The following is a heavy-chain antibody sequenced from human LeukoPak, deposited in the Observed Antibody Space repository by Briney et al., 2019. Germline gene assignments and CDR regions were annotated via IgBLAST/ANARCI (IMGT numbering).Heavy chain of an antibody. CDR1: RGTFSSYA. CDR3: ARDNYDYGDLGRGFPPYYFDY. Sequence: ASVKVSCKASRGTFSSYAISWVRHAPGQGGEWRGRIIPILGVANSAQKFQGRVTITADKSKSTAYMELSSVRSEDTAVYYCARDNYDYGDLGRGFPPYYFDYWGQGTLVTVSS. CDR2: IIPILGVA. J-gene: IGHJ4*02. D-gene: IGHD4-17*01. V-gene: IGHV1-69*04.